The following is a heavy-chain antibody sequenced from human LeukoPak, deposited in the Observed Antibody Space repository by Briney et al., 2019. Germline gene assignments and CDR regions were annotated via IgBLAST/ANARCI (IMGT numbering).Heavy chain of an antibody. D-gene: IGHD5-18*01. V-gene: IGHV4-34*01. CDR2: INHSGST. Sequence: SETLSLTCAVYGGSFSGYYWSWIRLPPGKGLEWIGEINHSGSTNYNPSLKSRVTISVDTSKNQFSLKLSSVTAADTAVYYCARLRGYSYGTRGYYFDYWGQGTLVTVSS. CDR1: GGSFSGYY. CDR3: ARLRGYSYGTRGYYFDY. J-gene: IGHJ4*02.